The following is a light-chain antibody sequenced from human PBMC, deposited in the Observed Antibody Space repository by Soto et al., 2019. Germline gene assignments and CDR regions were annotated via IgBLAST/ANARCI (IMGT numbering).Light chain of an antibody. CDR3: QQSYSTRWT. J-gene: IGKJ1*01. Sequence: IQVTQSPSSLSASVGDTVTITCRASQGISSAFAWYQQKPGKVPRLLIYAASSLQSGVPSRFSGSGSGTDFTLTISSLQPEDFATYYCQQSYSTRWTFGQGTKVEIK. CDR1: QGISSA. CDR2: AAS. V-gene: IGKV1-39*01.